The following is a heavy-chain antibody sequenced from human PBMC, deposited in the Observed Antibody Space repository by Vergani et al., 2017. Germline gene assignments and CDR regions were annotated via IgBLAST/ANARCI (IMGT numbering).Heavy chain of an antibody. J-gene: IGHJ6*03. Sequence: QVQLQESGPGLVKPSETLSLTCTVSGGSISSYYWSWIRQPPGKGLEWIGYIYYSGSTNYNPSLKSRVTISVDTSKNQFSLKLSSVTAADTAVYYCARGPHWNYSYYYYYMDVWGKGTTVTVSS. CDR1: GGSISSYY. CDR2: IYYSGST. CDR3: ARGPHWNYSYYYYYMDV. V-gene: IGHV4-59*01. D-gene: IGHD1-1*01.